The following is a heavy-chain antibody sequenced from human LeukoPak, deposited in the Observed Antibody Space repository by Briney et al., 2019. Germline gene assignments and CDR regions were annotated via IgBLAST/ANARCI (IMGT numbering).Heavy chain of an antibody. CDR3: ARDTGFPFFDF. CDR2: INTNSGVT. CDR1: GYTFTGYY. J-gene: IGHJ4*02. V-gene: IGHV1-2*02. Sequence: ASVKVSCKASGYTFTGYYMHWVRQAPGQGPEWMGKINTNSGVTDYAPNFQGRVTMTRDTSITTAYMELSRLTSDDTAVYYCARDTGFPFFDFWGQGTLVTVPS.